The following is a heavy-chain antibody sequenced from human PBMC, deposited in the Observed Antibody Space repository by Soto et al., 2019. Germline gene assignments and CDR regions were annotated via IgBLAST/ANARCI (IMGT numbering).Heavy chain of an antibody. CDR1: GYTFTGYY. V-gene: IGHV1-2*02. Sequence: QVQLVQSGAEVKKPGASVKVSCKASGYTFTGYYMHWVRQAPGQGLEWMGWINPNSGGTNYAQKFQGRVTLTRDTSISPAVMELSRLRSDDTAVYYCARDRLELETTAFDPWGQGTLVTVSS. CDR3: ARDRLELETTAFDP. J-gene: IGHJ5*02. D-gene: IGHD1-7*01. CDR2: INPNSGGT.